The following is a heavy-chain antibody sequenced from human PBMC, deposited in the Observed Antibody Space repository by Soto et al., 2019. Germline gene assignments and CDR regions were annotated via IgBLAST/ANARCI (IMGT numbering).Heavy chain of an antibody. D-gene: IGHD3-16*01. CDR3: ARGPMEENVRGSWRHYFDY. CDR2: ISYDGNTS. J-gene: IGHJ4*02. Sequence: QVQLVESGGGVVQPGRSLRLSCTASGFMFSNYAMHWVRQAPGKGLDWVAVISYDGNTSYYAESVKGRFTISRDKSKNTGYLQMDSLRSEDTAVFYCARGPMEENVRGSWRHYFDYWGQGTLVTVSA. CDR1: GFMFSNYA. V-gene: IGHV3-30-3*01.